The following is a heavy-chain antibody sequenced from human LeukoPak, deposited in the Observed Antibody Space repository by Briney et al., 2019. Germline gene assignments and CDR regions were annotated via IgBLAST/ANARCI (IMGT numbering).Heavy chain of an antibody. CDR2: IYYSGST. V-gene: IGHV4-59*01. Sequence: PSETLSLTCTVSGGSISSYYWSWIRQPPGKGLEWIGYIYYSGSTNYNPSLKSRVTISVDTSKNQFSLKLSSVTAADTAVYYCVKGSGYPTYYFDYWAQGPWVTVS. CDR3: VKGSGYPTYYFDY. J-gene: IGHJ4*02. CDR1: GGSISSYY. D-gene: IGHD3-22*01.